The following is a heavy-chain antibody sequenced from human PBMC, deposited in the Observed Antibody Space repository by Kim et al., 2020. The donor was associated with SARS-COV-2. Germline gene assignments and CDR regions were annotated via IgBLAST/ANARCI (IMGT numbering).Heavy chain of an antibody. CDR2: ISAYNGNT. D-gene: IGHD6-19*01. CDR3: ARDRGGIAVAVRPFDY. V-gene: IGHV1-18*01. J-gene: IGHJ4*02. Sequence: ASVKVSCKASGYTFTSYGISWVRQAPGQGLEWMGWISAYNGNTNYAQKLQGRVTMTTDTSTSTAYMELRSLRSDDTAVYYCARDRGGIAVAVRPFDYWGQGTLVTVSS. CDR1: GYTFTSYG.